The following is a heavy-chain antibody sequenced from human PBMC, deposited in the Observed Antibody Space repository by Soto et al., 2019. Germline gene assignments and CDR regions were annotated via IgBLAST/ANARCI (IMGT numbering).Heavy chain of an antibody. CDR2: IIPMSGAT. J-gene: IGHJ4*02. Sequence: QVQLVQSGAEVKKPGSSVKVSCKASGGTFSSYALRWVRQAPGQGLEWMGGIIPMSGATTYAQKLQGRVTFTADESTNTAYLELTSLRSEDTAVYYCARGGPENDYWGQGTLVTVSS. D-gene: IGHD1-26*01. V-gene: IGHV1-69*12. CDR3: ARGGPENDY. CDR1: GGTFSSYA.